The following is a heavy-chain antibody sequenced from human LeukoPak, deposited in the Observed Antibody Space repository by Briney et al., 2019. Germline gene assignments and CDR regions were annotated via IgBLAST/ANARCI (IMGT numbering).Heavy chain of an antibody. CDR1: GGSISSYY. Sequence: SETLSLTCTVSGGSISSYYWSWIRQPPGKGLEWIGYIYYSGSTNYNPSLKSRVTISVDTSKNQFSLKLSSVTAADTAVYYCARHSRPPLGAPRKFDPWGQGTLVTVSS. CDR3: ARHSRPPLGAPRKFDP. CDR2: IYYSGST. D-gene: IGHD6-6*01. J-gene: IGHJ5*02. V-gene: IGHV4-59*08.